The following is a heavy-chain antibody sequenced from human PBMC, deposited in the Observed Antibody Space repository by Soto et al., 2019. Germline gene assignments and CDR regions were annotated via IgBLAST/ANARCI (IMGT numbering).Heavy chain of an antibody. J-gene: IGHJ4*02. D-gene: IGHD2-8*01. CDR3: AKGTENIVLMVYAVLLDY. CDR1: GFTFSNYA. CDR2: VSYDGTRE. V-gene: IGHV3-30*18. Sequence: QVQLVESGGGVVQPGRSLRLSCAASGFTFSNYAMHWVRQAPGKGLEWVAVVSYDGTREYYAESVKGRFTISRDNSKNTLFLQMNSLRAEDTAVYYCAKGTENIVLMVYAVLLDYWGQGTLVTVSS.